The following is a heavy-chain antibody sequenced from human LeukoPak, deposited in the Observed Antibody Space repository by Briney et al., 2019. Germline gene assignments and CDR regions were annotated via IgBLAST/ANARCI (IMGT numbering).Heavy chain of an antibody. V-gene: IGHV3-23*01. CDR2: ISGSGGST. CDR3: AKDAYCGGDCYSGWFDP. Sequence: GGSLRLSCAASGFTFSSYAMSWVRQAPGRGLEWVSAISGSGGSTYYADSVKGRFTISRDSSKNTLYLQMNSLRVEDTAVYYCAKDAYCGGDCYSGWFDPWGQGTLVTVSS. J-gene: IGHJ5*02. CDR1: GFTFSSYA. D-gene: IGHD2-21*01.